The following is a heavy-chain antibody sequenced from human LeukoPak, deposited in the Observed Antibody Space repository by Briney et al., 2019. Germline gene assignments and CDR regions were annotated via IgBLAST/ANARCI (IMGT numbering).Heavy chain of an antibody. J-gene: IGHJ3*02. CDR3: ARPRRDGYNWDAFDI. CDR1: GGSISSYY. D-gene: IGHD5-24*01. Sequence: PSETLSLTCTVSGGSISSYYWSWIRQPPGKGLEWIGYIYYSGSTNYNPSLKSRVTISVDTSKNQFSLKLSSVTAADTAVYYCARPRRDGYNWDAFDIWGQGTMVTVSS. CDR2: IYYSGST. V-gene: IGHV4-59*08.